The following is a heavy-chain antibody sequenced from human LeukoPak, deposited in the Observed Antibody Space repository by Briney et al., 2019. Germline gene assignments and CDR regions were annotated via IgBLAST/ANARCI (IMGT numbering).Heavy chain of an antibody. J-gene: IGHJ4*02. Sequence: GGSLRLSCAASGFTSSSYDMHWVRQPAGKGLGWLPVIGPSGDTYYAGSVKGLFTISRENAKNSLYLQMSSLTAGHTAVYFCSRVGSSGGPNNFDSWGQGNLGTVSS. D-gene: IGHD6-19*01. V-gene: IGHV3-13*04. CDR3: SRVGSSGGPNNFDS. CDR1: GFTSSSYD. CDR2: IGPSGDT.